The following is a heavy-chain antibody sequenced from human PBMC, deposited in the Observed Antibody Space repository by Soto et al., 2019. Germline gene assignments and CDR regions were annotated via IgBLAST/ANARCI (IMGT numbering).Heavy chain of an antibody. J-gene: IGHJ4*02. Sequence: PGGSLRLSCAASGFTFSSYWMHWVRQAPGKGLEWVANIKQDGSEKLYVDSVRGRFTISRDNAKNTLNLQMNSLRDEDTAVYYCAGGTGWLIDYWGQGTLVTVSS. D-gene: IGHD6-19*01. CDR3: AGGTGWLIDY. CDR1: GFTFSSYW. V-gene: IGHV3-7*01. CDR2: IKQDGSEK.